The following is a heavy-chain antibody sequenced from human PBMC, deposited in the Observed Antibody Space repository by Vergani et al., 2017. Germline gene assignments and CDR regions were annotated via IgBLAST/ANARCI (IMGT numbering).Heavy chain of an antibody. CDR3: ATDTAMARDAFDI. Sequence: QLQLQESGPGLVKPSETLSLTCTVSGGSISSSSYYWGWIRQPPGKGLEWIGRIYYSGSTYYNPSLKSRVTISVDTSKNQFSLKLSSVTAADTAVYYCATDTAMARDAFDIWGQGTMVTVSS. CDR1: GGSISSSSYY. D-gene: IGHD5-18*01. J-gene: IGHJ3*02. CDR2: IYYSGST. V-gene: IGHV4-39*01.